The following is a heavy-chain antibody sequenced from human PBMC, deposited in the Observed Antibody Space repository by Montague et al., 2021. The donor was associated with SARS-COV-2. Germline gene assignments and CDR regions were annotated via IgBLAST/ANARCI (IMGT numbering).Heavy chain of an antibody. CDR1: SGSISTGHH. D-gene: IGHD3-10*01. Sequence: TLSLTCSVSSGSISTGHHWNWIRQHPMKGLEWIGYIYYSGSTXYNPSFKGRVTISIDTAKNQFSLELTSMTAADTAVYYCARDHGQWFGELWGHGLDVWGQGTTVIVSS. CDR3: ARDHGQWFGELWGHGLDV. CDR2: IYYSGST. J-gene: IGHJ6*02. V-gene: IGHV4-31*03.